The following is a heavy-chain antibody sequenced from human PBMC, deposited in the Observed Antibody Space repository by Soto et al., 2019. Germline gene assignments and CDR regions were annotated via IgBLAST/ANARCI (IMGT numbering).Heavy chain of an antibody. CDR3: ARDVYRAAAAGSWWFDP. J-gene: IGHJ5*02. D-gene: IGHD6-13*01. CDR2: IYTSGST. CDR1: GGSISSYY. Sequence: QVQLQESGPGLVKPSETLSLTCTVSGGSISSYYWSWIRQPAGKGLEWIGRIYTSGSTNYNPSLKSRVAMSVDTSKNQFSLKLSSVTAADTAVYYCARDVYRAAAAGSWWFDPWGQGTLVTVSS. V-gene: IGHV4-4*07.